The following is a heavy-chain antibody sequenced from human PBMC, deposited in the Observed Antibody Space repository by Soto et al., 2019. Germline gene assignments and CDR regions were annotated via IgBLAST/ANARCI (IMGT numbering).Heavy chain of an antibody. J-gene: IGHJ6*02. V-gene: IGHV4-4*02. CDR3: ARGGLEPPSGNRGYYYYYGMDV. D-gene: IGHD3-10*01. CDR1: GGSISSSNW. Sequence: SETLSLTCAVSGGSISSSNWWSWVRQPPGKGLEWIGEIYHSGSTNYNPSLKSRVTISVDKSKNQFSLKRSSLTAADTAVYYWARGGLEPPSGNRGYYYYYGMDVWGQGTTVTVSS. CDR2: IYHSGST.